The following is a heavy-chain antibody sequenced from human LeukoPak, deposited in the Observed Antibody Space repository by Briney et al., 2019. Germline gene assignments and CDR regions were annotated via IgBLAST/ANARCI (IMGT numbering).Heavy chain of an antibody. Sequence: GSLRLSCAASGFTSSSYEMNWVRQAPGKGLEWISYISSSGSTMYYADSVKGRFTISRDNAKNSLYLQMNSLRAEDTAIYYCASSSWYALDYWGQGTLVTVSS. CDR1: GFTSSSYE. D-gene: IGHD6-13*01. CDR3: ASSSWYALDY. J-gene: IGHJ4*02. V-gene: IGHV3-48*03. CDR2: ISSSGSTM.